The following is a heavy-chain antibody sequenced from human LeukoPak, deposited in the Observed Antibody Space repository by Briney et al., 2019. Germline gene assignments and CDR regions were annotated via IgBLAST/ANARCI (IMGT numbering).Heavy chain of an antibody. Sequence: QSGGSLRLSCAASGFTFSSYGKHWVRQAPGKGLEWVSAISGSGGSTYYADSVKGRFTISRDNSKNTLYLQMNSLRAEDTAVYYCAKDHSNYDYWGQGTLVTVSS. J-gene: IGHJ4*02. CDR2: ISGSGGST. V-gene: IGHV3-23*01. D-gene: IGHD4-11*01. CDR3: AKDHSNYDY. CDR1: GFTFSSYG.